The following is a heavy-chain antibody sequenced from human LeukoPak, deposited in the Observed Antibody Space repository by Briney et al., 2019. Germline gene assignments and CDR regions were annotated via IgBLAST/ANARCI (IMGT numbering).Heavy chain of an antibody. D-gene: IGHD3-16*01. V-gene: IGHV3-23*01. Sequence: GGSLRLSCAASGFTFSSYAMSWVRQAPGKGPEWVSAISGSGGSTYYADSVKGRFTISRDNSKNTLYLQMNSLRAEDTAVYYCAKDLIALLTGKWFDPWGQGTLVTVSS. CDR3: AKDLIALLTGKWFDP. J-gene: IGHJ5*02. CDR2: ISGSGGST. CDR1: GFTFSSYA.